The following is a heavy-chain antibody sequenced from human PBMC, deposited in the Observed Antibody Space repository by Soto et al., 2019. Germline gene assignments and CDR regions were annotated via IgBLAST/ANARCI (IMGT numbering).Heavy chain of an antibody. CDR2: ISWNSGSI. V-gene: IGHV3-9*01. CDR3: AKDNMRYSSEDGMAV. J-gene: IGHJ6*02. D-gene: IGHD6-19*01. Sequence: GGSLRLSCAASGFTFDDYAMHWVRQAPGKGLEWVSGISWNSGSIGYADSVKGRFTISRDNAKNSLYLQMNSLRAEDTALYYCAKDNMRYSSEDGMAVWGQGTTVTVSS. CDR1: GFTFDDYA.